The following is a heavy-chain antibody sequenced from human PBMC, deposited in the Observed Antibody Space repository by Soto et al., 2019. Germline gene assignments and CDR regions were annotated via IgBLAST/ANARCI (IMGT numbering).Heavy chain of an antibody. CDR2: IYHSGST. Sequence: TSETLSLTCAVSGGSISSGGYSWSWIRQPPGKGLEWIGYIYHSGSTYYNPSLKSRVTISVDRSKNQFSLKLSSVTAADTAVYYCARLGSTSKYFDYWGQGTLVTVSS. V-gene: IGHV4-30-2*01. J-gene: IGHJ4*02. D-gene: IGHD2-2*01. CDR1: GGSISSGGYS. CDR3: ARLGSTSKYFDY.